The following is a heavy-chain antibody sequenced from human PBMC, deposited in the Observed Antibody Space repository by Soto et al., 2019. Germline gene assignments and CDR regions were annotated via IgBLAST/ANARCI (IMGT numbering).Heavy chain of an antibody. Sequence: TSETLSLTCTVSGGSISSGEYYWTWIRQPPGKGLEWIGEINHSGSTNYTPSLKSRVTISVDTSKNQFSLKLSSVTAADTAVYYCARAIRRYSGYEFDYWGQGTLVTVSS. V-gene: IGHV4-39*07. D-gene: IGHD5-12*01. CDR3: ARAIRRYSGYEFDY. J-gene: IGHJ4*02. CDR1: GGSISSGEYY. CDR2: INHSGST.